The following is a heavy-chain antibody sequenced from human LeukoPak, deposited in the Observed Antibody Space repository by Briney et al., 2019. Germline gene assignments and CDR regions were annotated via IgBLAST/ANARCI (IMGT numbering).Heavy chain of an antibody. Sequence: SETLSLTCTVSGGSISSATYYWGWIRQPPGKGLEWIGSIYHSGSTYYNPSLKSRVTISVDTSKNQFSLKLSSVTAADTAVYYCARTDQMGDDAFDIWGQGTMVTVSS. J-gene: IGHJ3*02. D-gene: IGHD3-16*01. CDR1: GGSISSATYY. CDR2: IYHSGST. V-gene: IGHV4-39*07. CDR3: ARTDQMGDDAFDI.